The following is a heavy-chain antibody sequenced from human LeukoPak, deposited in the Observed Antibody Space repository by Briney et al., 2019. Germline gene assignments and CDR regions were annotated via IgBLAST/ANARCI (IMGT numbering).Heavy chain of an antibody. J-gene: IGHJ4*02. D-gene: IGHD3-22*01. V-gene: IGHV3-23*01. Sequence: GGSLRLSCGASGFTFSSYAMSWVRQAPGKGLEWVSAISGSGGSTYYADSVKGRFTISRDNSKNTLYLQMNSLRAEDTAVYYCAKYYYDSSGYYYFDYWGQGTLVTVSS. CDR3: AKYYYDSSGYYYFDY. CDR2: ISGSGGST. CDR1: GFTFSSYA.